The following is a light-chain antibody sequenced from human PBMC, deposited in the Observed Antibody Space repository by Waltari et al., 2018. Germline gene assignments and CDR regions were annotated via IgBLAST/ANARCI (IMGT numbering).Light chain of an antibody. CDR2: KNN. V-gene: IGLV1-47*01. CDR1: SSNIGRND. CDR3: ATWDDSLSGHVV. J-gene: IGLJ2*01. Sequence: QSVLTQPPSASGTPGQRVTIPCSGSSSNIGRNDVHCYQQLPGTTPKLLIFKNNQRPSGVPDRFSGSKSGTSASLAISGLRSEDEADYYCATWDDSLSGHVVFGGGTKLTVL.